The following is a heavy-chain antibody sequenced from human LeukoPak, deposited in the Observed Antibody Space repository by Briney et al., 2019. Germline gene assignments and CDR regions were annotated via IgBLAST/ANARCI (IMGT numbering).Heavy chain of an antibody. J-gene: IGHJ4*01. Sequence: SETLSLTCTVSGGSISSYYWSWIRQPPGKGLEWIGYIYYSGSTNYNPSLKSRVTISVDTSKNQFSLKLSSVTAADTAVYYCARGGIAAAGMPFDYWGHGTLVTVSS. CDR2: IYYSGST. D-gene: IGHD6-13*01. CDR1: GGSISSYY. V-gene: IGHV4-59*01. CDR3: ARGGIAAAGMPFDY.